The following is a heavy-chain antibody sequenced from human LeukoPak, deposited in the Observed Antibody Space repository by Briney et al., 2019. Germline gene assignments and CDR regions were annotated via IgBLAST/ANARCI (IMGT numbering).Heavy chain of an antibody. Sequence: GESLKLSCRGSGFRFSNSWIAWARQMTGKGLEWMKISYPGDSETEYSTSYHGLATFSADESIGTVYLQWSRLKASDTATYYCARRNFNDQTEVFDSWGQGTLVTVSS. D-gene: IGHD1-1*01. CDR3: ARRNFNDQTEVFDS. J-gene: IGHJ5*01. CDR1: GFRFSNSW. CDR2: SYPGDSET. V-gene: IGHV5-51*01.